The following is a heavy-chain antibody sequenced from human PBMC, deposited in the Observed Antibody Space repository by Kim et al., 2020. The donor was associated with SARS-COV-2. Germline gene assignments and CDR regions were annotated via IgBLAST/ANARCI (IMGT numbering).Heavy chain of an antibody. CDR2: ISGSGGST. CDR3: AKLVAGMVRGVAPTFDY. CDR1: GFTFSSYA. V-gene: IGHV3-23*01. Sequence: GGSLRLSCAASGFTFSSYAMSWVRQAPGKGLEWVSAISGSGGSTYYADSVKGRFTISRDNSKNTLYLQMNSLRAEDTAVYYCAKLVAGMVRGVAPTFDYWGQGTLVTVSS. D-gene: IGHD3-10*01. J-gene: IGHJ4*02.